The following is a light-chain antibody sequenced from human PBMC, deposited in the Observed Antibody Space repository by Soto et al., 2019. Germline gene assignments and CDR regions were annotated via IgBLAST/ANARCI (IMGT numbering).Light chain of an antibody. V-gene: IGLV2-23*01. J-gene: IGLJ1*01. Sequence: QSVLTQPASVSGFPGQSITIFCTASSRHIGSSRLVSWYQHHSGKAPKLIIYEGNKRPSGVSNRFTGSKSGKTASLRISGLQAEDEGTWDCCSYAGSSPLYVFGTGTKVTVL. CDR2: EGN. CDR3: CSYAGSSPLYV. CDR1: SRHIGSSRL.